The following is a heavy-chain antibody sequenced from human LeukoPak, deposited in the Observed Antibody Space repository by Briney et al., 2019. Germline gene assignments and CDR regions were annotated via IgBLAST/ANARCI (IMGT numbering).Heavy chain of an antibody. CDR1: GFTFSSYS. CDR3: ARYRGGRGSDFFDY. D-gene: IGHD3-10*01. CDR2: ITGSSSTV. Sequence: GGSLRLSCAASGFTFSSYSMTWVRQAPGKGLEWISYITGSSSTVFYADSVKGRFIISRDNAKNSLYLQMNSLRDEDTAVYYCARYRGGRGSDFFDYWGQGTLVTVSS. J-gene: IGHJ4*02. V-gene: IGHV3-48*02.